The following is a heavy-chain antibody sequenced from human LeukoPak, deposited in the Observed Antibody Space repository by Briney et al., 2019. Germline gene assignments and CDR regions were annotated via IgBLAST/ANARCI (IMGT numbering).Heavy chain of an antibody. CDR2: ISTDGSST. CDR1: GFTFNSYW. Sequence: GGSLRLSCAASGFTFNSYWMHWVRQAPGMGLVWVARISTDGSSTSYADSVKGRFTISRDNAKNTLYLRMNSLRAEDTALYYCVSVHYSSSWYSFDYWGQGTLVTVSS. V-gene: IGHV3-74*01. J-gene: IGHJ4*02. CDR3: VSVHYSSSWYSFDY. D-gene: IGHD6-13*01.